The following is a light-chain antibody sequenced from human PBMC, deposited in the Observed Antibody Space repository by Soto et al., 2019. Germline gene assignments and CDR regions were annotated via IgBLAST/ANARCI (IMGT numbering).Light chain of an antibody. CDR2: GAS. J-gene: IGKJ1*01. Sequence: EIVMTQSPATLSVSPGETATLFCRASQTVRNNLGWYQQRPGQAPRLLMYGASTRAIYIPARFSGSGSGTECTLTISSLQSEDFAVYHCQQYNSWPWTFGQGTKVDIK. CDR3: QQYNSWPWT. CDR1: QTVRNN. V-gene: IGKV3-15*01.